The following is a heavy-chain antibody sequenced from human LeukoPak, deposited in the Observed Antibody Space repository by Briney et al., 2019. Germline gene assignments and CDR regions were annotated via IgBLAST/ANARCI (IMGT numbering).Heavy chain of an antibody. Sequence: GGSLRLSCAASGFTFSSYSMNWVRQAPGKGLEWVSTIHPTGIRTYYADSVRGRFTISRDNSKNTVFLQIDSLRVEDTAIYYCARDQPHAASWFDPWGQGTLVTVSS. D-gene: IGHD2-2*01. CDR2: IHPTGIRT. J-gene: IGHJ5*02. CDR1: GFTFSSYS. V-gene: IGHV3-23*01. CDR3: ARDQPHAASWFDP.